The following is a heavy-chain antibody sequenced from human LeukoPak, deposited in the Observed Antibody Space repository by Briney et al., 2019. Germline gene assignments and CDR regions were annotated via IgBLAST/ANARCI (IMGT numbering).Heavy chain of an antibody. D-gene: IGHD7-27*01. Sequence: ASVKVSFKASGYTFTAYYIHWVRQAPGQGLEWMGWISPNSGGTDYAQKFLGRVTMTRDTSISTAYMELSSLTSDDTAVYYCAIQPWGSGNNWYFDLWGRGTLVTVSS. CDR3: AIQPWGSGNNWYFDL. CDR2: ISPNSGGT. CDR1: GYTFTAYY. V-gene: IGHV1-2*02. J-gene: IGHJ2*01.